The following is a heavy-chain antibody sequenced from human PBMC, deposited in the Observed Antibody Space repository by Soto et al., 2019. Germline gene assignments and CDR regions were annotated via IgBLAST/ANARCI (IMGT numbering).Heavy chain of an antibody. Sequence: PGGSLRLSCAASGFTFSSYAMSWVRQAPGKGLEWVSAISGSGGSTYYADSVKGRFTIPRDNSKNTLYLQMNSLRAEDTAVYYCAKATTNGGWFNPFDAWGQGALVPVSS. V-gene: IGHV3-23*01. CDR1: GFTFSSYA. J-gene: IGHJ4*02. CDR3: AKATTNGGWFNPFDA. CDR2: ISGSGGST. D-gene: IGHD6-19*01.